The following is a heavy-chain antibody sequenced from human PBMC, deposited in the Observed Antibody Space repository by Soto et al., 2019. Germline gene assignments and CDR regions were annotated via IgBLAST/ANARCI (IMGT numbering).Heavy chain of an antibody. J-gene: IGHJ3*02. Sequence: SETLSLTCTVSGGSISSSSYYWGWIRQPPGKGLEWIGSIYYSGSTYYNPSLKSRVTISVDTSKNQFSLKLSSVTAADTAVYYCARSYDSSGSDAFDIWCQGTMVT. CDR1: GGSISSSSYY. CDR2: IYYSGST. V-gene: IGHV4-39*01. D-gene: IGHD3-22*01. CDR3: ARSYDSSGSDAFDI.